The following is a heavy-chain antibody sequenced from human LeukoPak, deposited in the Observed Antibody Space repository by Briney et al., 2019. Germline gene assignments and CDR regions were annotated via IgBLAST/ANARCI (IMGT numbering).Heavy chain of an antibody. J-gene: IGHJ5*02. CDR1: GGSISSSSYY. CDR2: IYYSGST. CDR3: ARRKLRPANWFDP. D-gene: IGHD3-3*01. Sequence: SETLSLTCTVSGGSISSSSYYWCWIRPPPRKVPGWAGSIYYSGSTYYNPSLKSRVTISVDTSKNQFSLKLSSVTAADTAVYYCARRKLRPANWFDPWGQGTLVTVSS. V-gene: IGHV4-39*01.